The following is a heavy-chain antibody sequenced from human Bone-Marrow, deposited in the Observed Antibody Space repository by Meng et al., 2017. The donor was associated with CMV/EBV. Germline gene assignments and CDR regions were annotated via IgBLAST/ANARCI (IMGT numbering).Heavy chain of an antibody. Sequence: GESLKISCAASGFTFSSYHMNWVRQAPGKGLEWVSYISSGSHAIYYADSVKGRFTISRDNAKNSLYLQMNSLRAEDTAVYYCAILGVVVISAFDIWGQGTMVTVSS. J-gene: IGHJ3*02. CDR2: ISSGSHAI. CDR3: AILGVVVISAFDI. V-gene: IGHV3-48*04. D-gene: IGHD3-22*01. CDR1: GFTFSSYH.